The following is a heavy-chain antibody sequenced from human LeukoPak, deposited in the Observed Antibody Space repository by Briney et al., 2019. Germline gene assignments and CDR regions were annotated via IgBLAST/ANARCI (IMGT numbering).Heavy chain of an antibody. D-gene: IGHD1-1*01. Sequence: PSETLSLTCSVSGVSISSSVYYWAWIRQPPGKGLEWIGTIYSSGATFYNPSLESRVAISLGVITSVDTSKNQFSLTMRSVTAADTAVYYCARLNNYYFDYWGQGTLVTVSS. J-gene: IGHJ4*02. CDR1: GVSISSSVYY. V-gene: IGHV4-39*07. CDR2: IYSSGAT. CDR3: ARLNNYYFDY.